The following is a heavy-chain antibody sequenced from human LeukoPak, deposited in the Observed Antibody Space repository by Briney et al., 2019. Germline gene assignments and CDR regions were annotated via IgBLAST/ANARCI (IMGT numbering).Heavy chain of an antibody. CDR2: IYPGDSDT. CDR1: GYSFTSYW. Sequence: GESLEISCKGSGYSFTSYWIGWVRQMPGKGLEWMGIIYPGDSDTRYSPSFQGQVTISADKSISTAYLQWSSLKASDTAMYYCARRGGDYDSSGYYFQHWGQGTLVTVSS. D-gene: IGHD3-22*01. V-gene: IGHV5-51*01. J-gene: IGHJ1*01. CDR3: ARRGGDYDSSGYYFQH.